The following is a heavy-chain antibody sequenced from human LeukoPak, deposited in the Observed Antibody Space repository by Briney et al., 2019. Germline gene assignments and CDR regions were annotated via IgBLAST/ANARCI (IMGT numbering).Heavy chain of an antibody. D-gene: IGHD6-19*01. CDR3: ARDLGYSSGPNY. CDR2: ISGGGDTT. CDR1: GFSFSSYT. V-gene: IGHV3-23*01. J-gene: IGHJ4*02. Sequence: PGGSLRLSCSASGFSFSSYTMTWVRQAPGKGPEWVSIISGGGDTTFYTDSVKGRFTISRDNAKNSLYLQMNSLRAEDTAVYYCARDLGYSSGPNYWGQGTRVTVSS.